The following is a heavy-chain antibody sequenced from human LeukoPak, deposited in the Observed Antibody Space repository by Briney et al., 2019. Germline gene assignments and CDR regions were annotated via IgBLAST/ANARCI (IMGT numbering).Heavy chain of an antibody. Sequence: SETLSLTCTVSVDSVSKYYWSWLRQPPGKRLEWIGHSSYSGSTKYNPSLNSRVTLSVDTSKNQLSLKLSSVTATYTAVYYCARHVGNTLYFLDYWGQGILVTVSS. D-gene: IGHD1/OR15-1a*01. V-gene: IGHV4-59*08. CDR2: SSYSGST. J-gene: IGHJ4*02. CDR1: VDSVSKYY. CDR3: ARHVGNTLYFLDY.